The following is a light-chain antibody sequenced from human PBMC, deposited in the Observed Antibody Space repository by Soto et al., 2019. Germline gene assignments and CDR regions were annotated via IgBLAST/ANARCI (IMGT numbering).Light chain of an antibody. CDR1: SSDVGGYKF. J-gene: IGLJ2*01. V-gene: IGLV2-8*01. CDR3: SSYEGSNNLL. Sequence: QSALTQPPSASGSPGQSVTISCTGTSSDVGGYKFVSWYQQHPGKVPKLMIYEVNKRPSGVPDRFAGSKSGHTASLTVSGRLGEDEADYYCSSYEGSNNLLFGGGTKLTVL. CDR2: EVN.